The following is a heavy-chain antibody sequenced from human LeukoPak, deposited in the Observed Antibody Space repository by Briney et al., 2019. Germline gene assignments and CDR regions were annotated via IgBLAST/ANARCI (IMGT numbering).Heavy chain of an antibody. V-gene: IGHV4-28*01. CDR2: IYYSGST. CDR3: ARTLAAAGPYYFDY. D-gene: IGHD6-13*01. Sequence: SETLSLTCAVSGYSISSSNWWGWIRQPPRKGLEWIGYIYYSGSTYYNPSLKSRVTMSVDTSKNQFSLKLSSVTAVDTAVYYCARTLAAAGPYYFDYWGQGTLVTVSS. CDR1: GYSISSSNW. J-gene: IGHJ4*02.